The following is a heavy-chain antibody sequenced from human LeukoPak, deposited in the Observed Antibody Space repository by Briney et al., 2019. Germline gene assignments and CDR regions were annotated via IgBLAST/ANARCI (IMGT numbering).Heavy chain of an antibody. CDR1: GFTFSGYW. J-gene: IGHJ4*02. V-gene: IGHV3-7*01. Sequence: GGSLRLSCVASGFTFSGYWMSWVRQTPEKGLEWVANIKQDGYEKYYVDSVKGRFTISRDNAKNSLYLQMNSLRADDTAVYYCAKPFDPLGYYFDYWGQGTLVTVSS. CDR2: IKQDGYEK. D-gene: IGHD7-27*01. CDR3: AKPFDPLGYYFDY.